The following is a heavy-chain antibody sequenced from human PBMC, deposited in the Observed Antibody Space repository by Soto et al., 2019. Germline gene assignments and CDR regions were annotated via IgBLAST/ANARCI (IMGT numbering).Heavy chain of an antibody. CDR2: IYYSGST. J-gene: IGHJ6*03. CDR3: ARDNPTVTTGMDV. V-gene: IGHV4-59*01. D-gene: IGHD4-4*01. CDR1: GCSISSYY. Sequence: PSETLSLTCTFSGCSISSYYWSLIRQPPGKGLEWIGYIYYSGSTNYNPSLKSRVTISVDTSKNQFSLKLSSVTAADTAVYYCARDNPTVTTGMDVWGKGTTVTVSS.